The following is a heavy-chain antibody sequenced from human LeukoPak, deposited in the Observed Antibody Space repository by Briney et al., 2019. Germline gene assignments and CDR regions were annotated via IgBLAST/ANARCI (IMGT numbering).Heavy chain of an antibody. CDR2: ISNTGNHI. V-gene: IGHV3-21*01. CDR3: ARVFYYGSGHQQFDF. J-gene: IGHJ4*02. CDR1: GFTLRSYT. D-gene: IGHD3-10*01. Sequence: GGSLRLSCAASGFTLRSYTMDWVRQAPGKGLEWVSSISNTGNHIYFADSVKGRFTISRDNAKNSLFLQMNSLRAEDTAIYYCARVFYYGSGHQQFDFWGQGTLVTVSS.